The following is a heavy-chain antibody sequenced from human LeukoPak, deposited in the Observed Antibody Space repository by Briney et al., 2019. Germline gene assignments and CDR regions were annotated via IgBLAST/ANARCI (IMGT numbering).Heavy chain of an antibody. D-gene: IGHD5-18*01. CDR2: ISSSSSTI. CDR3: ARGGYSYGYDYYYYYMDV. CDR1: GFTFSSYS. Sequence: GGSLRLSCAASGFTFSSYSMNWVRQAPGKGLEWVSYISSSSSTIYYADSVKGRFTISRDNAKNSLYLQKNSLRAEDTAVYYCARGGYSYGYDYYYYYMDVWGKGTTVTVSS. V-gene: IGHV3-48*01. J-gene: IGHJ6*03.